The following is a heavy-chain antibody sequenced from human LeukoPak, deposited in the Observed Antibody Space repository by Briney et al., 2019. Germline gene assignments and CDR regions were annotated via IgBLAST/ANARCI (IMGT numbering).Heavy chain of an antibody. CDR3: ARSVSDYGDYVDY. V-gene: IGHV3-21*01. CDR1: GFTFSSYE. D-gene: IGHD4-17*01. CDR2: ISSSSSYI. Sequence: GGSLRLSCAASGFTFSSYEMNWVRQAPGKGLEWVSSISSSSSYIYYADSVKGRFTISRDNAKNSLYLQMNSLRAEDTAVYYCARSVSDYGDYVDYWGQGTLVTVSS. J-gene: IGHJ4*02.